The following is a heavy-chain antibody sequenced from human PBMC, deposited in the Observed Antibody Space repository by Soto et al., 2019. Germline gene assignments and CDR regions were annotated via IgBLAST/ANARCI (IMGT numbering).Heavy chain of an antibody. Sequence: VKVSFHASGYTFTTYGINWVRQAPGQGLEWMGWVSPYNGDTTYAQKVQGRVTMTTDTSTRTAYLELGSLRSDDTAVYYCAREVGHMDVWGQGTTVTVSS. CDR1: GYTFTTYG. J-gene: IGHJ6*02. CDR2: VSPYNGDT. CDR3: AREVGHMDV. V-gene: IGHV1-18*04.